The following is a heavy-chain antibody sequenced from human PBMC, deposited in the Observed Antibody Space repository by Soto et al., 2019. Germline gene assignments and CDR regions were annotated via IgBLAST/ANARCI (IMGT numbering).Heavy chain of an antibody. CDR3: ARVGPAHYYDSSGYYSPLDY. CDR2: IIPMFGTA. V-gene: IGHV1-69*01. D-gene: IGHD3-22*01. CDR1: GDTFSSYD. Sequence: QVQLAQSGAEVKKPGSSVKVSCKASGDTFSSYDINWVRQAPGQGLEWMGGIIPMFGTANYAQKFKGRVTITAGESTSTVYMELSSLRSEDTAVYYCARVGPAHYYDSSGYYSPLDYWGQGTLVTVSS. J-gene: IGHJ4*02.